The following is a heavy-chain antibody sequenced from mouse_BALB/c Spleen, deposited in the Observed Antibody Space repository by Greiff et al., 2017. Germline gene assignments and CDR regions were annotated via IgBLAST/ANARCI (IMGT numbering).Heavy chain of an antibody. Sequence: VQLQQSGPELVKPGASVKISCKASGYAFSSSWMNWVKQRPGQGLEWIGRIYPGDGDTNYNGKFKGKATLTADKSSSTAYMQLSSLTSVDSAVYCCARSGYFDYWGQGTTLTVSS. J-gene: IGHJ2*01. CDR2: IYPGDGDT. V-gene: IGHV1-82*01. D-gene: IGHD3-1*01. CDR1: GYAFSSSW. CDR3: ARSGYFDY.